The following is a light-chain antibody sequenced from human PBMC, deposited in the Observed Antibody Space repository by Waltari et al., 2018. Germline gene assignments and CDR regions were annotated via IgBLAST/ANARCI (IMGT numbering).Light chain of an antibody. V-gene: IGLV2-14*01. CDR1: SSDVGRYNY. J-gene: IGLJ3*02. Sequence: QSALTQPASVSGSPGQSITISCTGTSSDVGRYNYVSWYQQHPGKAPKLMIYDVSQRPSGVSYRFSGSKSGNTASLTISGLQAEDEADYYCNSYTSSSTWVFGGGTKLTVL. CDR2: DVS. CDR3: NSYTSSSTWV.